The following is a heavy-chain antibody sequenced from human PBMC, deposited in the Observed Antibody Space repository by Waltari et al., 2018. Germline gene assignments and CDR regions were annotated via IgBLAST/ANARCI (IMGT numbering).Heavy chain of an antibody. CDR1: GGSFGRFA. CDR2: IIPKIGAS. J-gene: IGHJ4*02. Sequence: QVQLGQSGAEVTKPGSSVQVSCQAPGGSFGRFASSGVRQAAGEGLEWMGGIIPKIGASNYAQKFQGRVTITADDSTRIAYMEVSSLSFEDTAVYFCATDTSPPYWGQGTLVIVSS. CDR3: ATDTSPPY. D-gene: IGHD2-2*01. V-gene: IGHV1-69*01.